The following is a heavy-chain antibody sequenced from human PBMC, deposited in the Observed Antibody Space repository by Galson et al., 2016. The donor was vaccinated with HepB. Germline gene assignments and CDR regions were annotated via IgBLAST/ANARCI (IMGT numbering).Heavy chain of an antibody. CDR3: ARMNYYGSGSPIDH. CDR1: GFNFSTYW. J-gene: IGHJ4*02. D-gene: IGHD3-10*01. Sequence: SLRLSCAVSGFNFSTYWMNWVRQAPGGGLVWVSRINRDGSTTNYVDSVKGRFTISRDNAENTLYLQMDSLRVDDTAVYYCARMNYYGSGSPIDHWGQGSLVTVSS. V-gene: IGHV3-74*01. CDR2: INRDGSTT.